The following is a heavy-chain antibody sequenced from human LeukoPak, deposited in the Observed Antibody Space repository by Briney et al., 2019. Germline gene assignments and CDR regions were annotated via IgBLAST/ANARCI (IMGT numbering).Heavy chain of an antibody. Sequence: PSGTLSLTCAVSGGAISNSNWWSWVRQPPGKGLEWIGEIYHSGRDNYNPSLKSRVTISIDTSNNQFSLKLYSVTAADTAVYYCAKHLAVHLLVPDYWGQGTLVTVSS. J-gene: IGHJ4*02. CDR2: IYHSGRD. CDR1: GGAISNSNW. D-gene: IGHD3-10*01. V-gene: IGHV4-4*02. CDR3: AKHLAVHLLVPDY.